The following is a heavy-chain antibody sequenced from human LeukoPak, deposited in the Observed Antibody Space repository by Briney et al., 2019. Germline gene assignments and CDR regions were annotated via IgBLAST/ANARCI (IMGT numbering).Heavy chain of an antibody. V-gene: IGHV3-73*01. CDR1: GFTFSGSA. Sequence: GGCLSLSCAASGFTFSGSAIHWVRQASGKGLEWVGRIRTKSNSYATAYAESVKGRFTMSRDDSKNTAYLQMNSLKTEDTAVYYCTRLLEKVNLAEGNEGLFDSWGQGTLVTVSS. D-gene: IGHD1-1*01. J-gene: IGHJ4*02. CDR2: IRTKSNSYAT. CDR3: TRLLEKVNLAEGNEGLFDS.